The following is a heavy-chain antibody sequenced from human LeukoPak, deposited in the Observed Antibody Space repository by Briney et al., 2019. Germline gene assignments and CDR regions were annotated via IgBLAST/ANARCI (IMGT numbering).Heavy chain of an antibody. CDR1: GDSVSSKSAA. Sequence: SQTLSLTCAISGDSVSSKSAAWHWIRQSPSRGLEWLGRTYYRSKWYYEYAVSVKSRISINPDTSKSQFSLQLNSVTPEDTAVYYCARSGAYFDYWGQGTLVTVSS. J-gene: IGHJ4*02. V-gene: IGHV6-1*01. CDR2: TYYRSKWYY. CDR3: ARSGAYFDY. D-gene: IGHD3-10*01.